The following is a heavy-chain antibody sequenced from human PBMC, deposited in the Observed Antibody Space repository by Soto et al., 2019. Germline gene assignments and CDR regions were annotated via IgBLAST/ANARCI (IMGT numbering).Heavy chain of an antibody. CDR3: ATHVVETPKGRRGWFDP. Sequence: QVQLQESGPGLVKPSGTLSLTCAVSGGSISSSNWWSWVRQSPGKGLEWIGEIYHSGGTNYNPSFKQRVIISVDKSKNQFSLQLNSVTAADTAIYYCATHVVETPKGRRGWFDPWGQGTLVTVSS. CDR2: IYHSGGT. V-gene: IGHV4-4*02. CDR1: GGSISSSNW. J-gene: IGHJ5*02. D-gene: IGHD2-21*02.